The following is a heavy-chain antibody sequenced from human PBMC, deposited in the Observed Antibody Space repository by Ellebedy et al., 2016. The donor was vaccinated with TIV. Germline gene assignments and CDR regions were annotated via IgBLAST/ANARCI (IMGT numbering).Heavy chain of an antibody. CDR3: ATASITRVVVDDVFDL. CDR2: IIPMFGTP. CDR1: GGNFNIHF. V-gene: IGHV1-69*06. J-gene: IGHJ3*01. Sequence: SVKVSCXASGGNFNIHFITWVRQAPGQGLEWMGDIIPMFGTPNYAQKFQGRVTITADKSTNTAYMEMSSLRSDDTAVYYCATASITRVVVDDVFDLWGQGTTVTVSS. D-gene: IGHD3-22*01.